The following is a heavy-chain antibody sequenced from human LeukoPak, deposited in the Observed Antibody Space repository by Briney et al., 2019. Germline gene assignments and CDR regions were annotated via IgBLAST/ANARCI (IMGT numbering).Heavy chain of an antibody. V-gene: IGHV4-59*08. J-gene: IGHJ6*02. CDR1: GGSISNYY. CDR3: ATSNYYNGMDV. CDR2: IYYSGST. Sequence: SETLSLTCTVSGGSISNYYWTWIRQPPGKGLEWIGHIYYSGSTNYNPSLKSRVTMSIDTPKRQFSLKLTSVTAADTAVYYRATSNYYNGMDVWGQGTTVTVSS.